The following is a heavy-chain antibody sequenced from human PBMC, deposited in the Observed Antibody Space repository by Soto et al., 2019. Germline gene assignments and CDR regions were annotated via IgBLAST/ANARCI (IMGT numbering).Heavy chain of an antibody. Sequence: SETLSLTCPFSGGSISSGGYYWSWIRQHPGKGLEWIGYIYYSGSTYYNPSLKSRVTISVDTSKNQFSLKLSSVTAADTAVYYCARGPGTMAKIDYWGQGTLVTVSS. CDR1: GGSISSGGYY. D-gene: IGHD3-10*01. CDR2: IYYSGST. J-gene: IGHJ4*02. V-gene: IGHV4-31*03. CDR3: ARGPGTMAKIDY.